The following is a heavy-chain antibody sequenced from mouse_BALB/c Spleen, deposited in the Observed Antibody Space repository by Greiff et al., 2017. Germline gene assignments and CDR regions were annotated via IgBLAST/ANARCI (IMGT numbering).Heavy chain of an antibody. CDR3: ARGAYGYYFDY. J-gene: IGHJ2*01. CDR1: GYTFTSYW. CDR2: IYPGDGDT. Sequence: VKLMESGAELARPGASVKLSCKASGYTFTSYWMQWVKQRPGQGLEWIGAIYPGDGDTRYTQKFKGKATLTADKSSSTAYMQLSSLASEDSAVYYCARGAYGYYFDYWGQGTTLTVSS. V-gene: IGHV1-87*01. D-gene: IGHD1-2*01.